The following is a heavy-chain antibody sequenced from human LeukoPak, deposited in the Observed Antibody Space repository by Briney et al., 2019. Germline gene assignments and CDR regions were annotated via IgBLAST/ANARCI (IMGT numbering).Heavy chain of an antibody. V-gene: IGHV3-30*02. CDR1: GFSFSGYG. CDR2: IRYDGSNE. D-gene: IGHD6-13*01. J-gene: IGHJ4*02. Sequence: GGSLRLSCAGSGFSFSGYGMHWVRQAPGKGLEWVAFIRYDGSNEYYADSVKGRFTISRDKSKNTLSLQMNGLRVEDTAVYYCAKGKGDSSSWLFDYWGQGTLVTVSS. CDR3: AKGKGDSSSWLFDY.